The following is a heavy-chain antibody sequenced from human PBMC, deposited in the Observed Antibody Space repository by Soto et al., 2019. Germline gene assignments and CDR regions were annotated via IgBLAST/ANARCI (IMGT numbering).Heavy chain of an antibody. J-gene: IGHJ6*02. Sequence: EVQLVESGGGLVQPGGSLRLSCAASGFSFSNFYMHWVRQAPGKGLVWVSCINSDGSSTTYADSVKGRFTISRDNAKNTLYLQMNSLRGEDTAVYYCARVGRPYGVDVWGQGTTVTVSS. CDR2: INSDGSST. V-gene: IGHV3-74*01. CDR1: GFSFSNFY. CDR3: ARVGRPYGVDV.